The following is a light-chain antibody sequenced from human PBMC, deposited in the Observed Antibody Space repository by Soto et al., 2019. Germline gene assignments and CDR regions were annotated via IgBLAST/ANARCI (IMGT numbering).Light chain of an antibody. CDR1: QSVSSSY. J-gene: IGKJ1*01. CDR2: GGS. CDR3: QQYSSSRT. Sequence: EIGLTPSPGTLSLSPRERAPLSCSASQSVSSSYLAWYQQKPGQAPRLLIYGGSSRATGIPVRFSGSGSETDFTLTITRLEPEDFAVYYCQQYSSSRTFGQGTKVDIK. V-gene: IGKV3-20*01.